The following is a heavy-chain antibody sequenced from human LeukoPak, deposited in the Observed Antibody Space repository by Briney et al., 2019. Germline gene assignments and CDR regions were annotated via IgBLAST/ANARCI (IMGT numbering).Heavy chain of an antibody. CDR3: ARGGLLYYYYYMDV. CDR1: GGSISSSSYY. D-gene: IGHD1-26*01. J-gene: IGHJ6*03. CDR2: IYYSGST. V-gene: IGHV4-39*01. Sequence: SETLSLTCTVSGGSISSSSYYWGWIRQPPGKGLEWIGSIYYSGSTYYNPSLKSRVTISVDTSKNQFSLKLSSVTAADTAVYYCARGGLLYYYYYMDVWGKGTTVTVSS.